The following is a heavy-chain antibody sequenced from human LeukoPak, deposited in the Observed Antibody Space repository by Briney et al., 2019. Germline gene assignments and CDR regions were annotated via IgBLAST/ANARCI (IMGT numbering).Heavy chain of an antibody. J-gene: IGHJ6*03. V-gene: IGHV3-21*01. CDR2: VSSSSSYI. CDR1: GFTFSSYA. Sequence: GGSLRLSCAASGFTFSSYAMNWVRQAPGKGLEWVSSVSSSSSYIYYADSVKGRFTISRDNAKNSLYLQMNSLRAEDTAVYYCARGLGYYYMDVWGKGTTVTVS. D-gene: IGHD5-12*01. CDR3: ARGLGYYYMDV.